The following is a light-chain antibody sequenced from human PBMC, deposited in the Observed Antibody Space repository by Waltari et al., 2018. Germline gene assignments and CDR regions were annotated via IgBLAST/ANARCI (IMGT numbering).Light chain of an antibody. V-gene: IGLV1-44*01. CDR3: AVWDDSLGGV. CDR1: NSNIGGNP. J-gene: IGLJ3*02. CDR2: NDN. Sequence: QSVLTQPPSVSGTPGQRVTLSCSGSNSNIGGNPVTWYQQLPGTAPKLLIYNDNQGPSGVPDRFSASKSGTSASLAITGLQSEDDAYYYCAVWDDSLGGVFGGGTKLTVL.